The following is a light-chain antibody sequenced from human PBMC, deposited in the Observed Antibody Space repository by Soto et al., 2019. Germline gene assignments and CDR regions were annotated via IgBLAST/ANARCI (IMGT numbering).Light chain of an antibody. CDR1: QTISSW. CDR3: QHYNSYSEA. J-gene: IGKJ1*01. Sequence: VQVTQSPATLSVSIGDRVTITCRASQTISSWLAWYQQKPGKAPKLLIYKASTLKSGVPSRFSGSGSGTEFTLTISSLQPDDFAAYYCQHYNSYSEAFGQGTKVDI. CDR2: KAS. V-gene: IGKV1-5*03.